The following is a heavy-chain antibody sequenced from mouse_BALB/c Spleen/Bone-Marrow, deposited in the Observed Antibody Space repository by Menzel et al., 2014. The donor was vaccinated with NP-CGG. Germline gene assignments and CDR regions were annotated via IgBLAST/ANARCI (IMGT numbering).Heavy chain of an antibody. Sequence: EVKLVESGGGLVKPGGSLKLSCAASGFTFSSYAMSWVRQTPEKRLEWVATISSGGSYTYYPDSVKGRFTISRYNAKNTLYLQMSSLRSEDTAMYYCARKSYYDYDGRPWFAYWGQGTLVTVSA. D-gene: IGHD2-4*01. CDR1: GFTFSSYA. CDR3: ARKSYYDYDGRPWFAY. J-gene: IGHJ3*01. CDR2: ISSGGSYT. V-gene: IGHV5-9-3*01.